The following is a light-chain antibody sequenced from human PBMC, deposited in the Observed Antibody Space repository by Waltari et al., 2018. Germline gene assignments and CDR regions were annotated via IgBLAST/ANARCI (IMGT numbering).Light chain of an antibody. CDR2: GAS. Sequence: EIVLTQPPGTLSLSPGERATLSCRASQSVSRALAWYQQNPGQAPRLLIYGASTRATGIPDRFSGSGSGTDFSLIISRLEPEDFAVYYCQHYVSLPVTFGQGTKVEIK. CDR3: QHYVSLPVT. V-gene: IGKV3-20*01. J-gene: IGKJ1*01. CDR1: QSVSRA.